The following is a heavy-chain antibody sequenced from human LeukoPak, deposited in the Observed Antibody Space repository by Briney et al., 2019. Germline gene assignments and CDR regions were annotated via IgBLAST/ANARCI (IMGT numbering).Heavy chain of an antibody. CDR1: GYTFTSYG. CDR2: MNPNSGAT. J-gene: IGHJ4*02. V-gene: IGHV1-8*02. Sequence: GASVKVSCKASGYTFTSYGISWLRQATGQGPEWMGWMNPNSGATGYAQKFQGRVTMTRSTSLNTAYMELSSLRSEDTAEYYCARAPRNWGFDYWGQGTLVTVSS. D-gene: IGHD7-27*01. CDR3: ARAPRNWGFDY.